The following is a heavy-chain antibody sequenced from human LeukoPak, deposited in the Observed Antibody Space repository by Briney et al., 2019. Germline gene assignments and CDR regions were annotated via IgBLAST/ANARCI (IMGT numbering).Heavy chain of an antibody. D-gene: IGHD6-25*01. CDR3: AKGQRSGCGDYYCYMDV. J-gene: IGHJ6*03. CDR2: IKSKTDGGTT. V-gene: IGHV3-15*01. CDR1: GFTFSNAW. Sequence: PGGSLRLSCAASGFTFSNAWMSWVPQAPGKGLEWVGRIKSKTDGGTTDYAAPVKGRFTISRDISRNTLYLQMNSLRAEDTAVYYCAKGQRSGCGDYYCYMDVWGKGTTVTVSS.